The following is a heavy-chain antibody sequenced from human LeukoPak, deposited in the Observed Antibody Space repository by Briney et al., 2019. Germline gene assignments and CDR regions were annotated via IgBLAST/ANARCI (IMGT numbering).Heavy chain of an antibody. V-gene: IGHV3-7*01. CDR1: GFTFSSCW. CDR3: ARVLIVATIVYFDY. D-gene: IGHD5-12*01. Sequence: GGSLRLSCAASGFTFSSCWMSWVRQAPGKGLEWVANIKQDGSEKYYVNSVKGRFTISRDNAKNSLYLQMNSLRAEDTAVYYCARVLIVATIVYFDYWGQGTLVTVSS. CDR2: IKQDGSEK. J-gene: IGHJ4*02.